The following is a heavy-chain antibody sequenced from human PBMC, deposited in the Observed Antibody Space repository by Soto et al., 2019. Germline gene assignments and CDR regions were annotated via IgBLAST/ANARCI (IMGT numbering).Heavy chain of an antibody. D-gene: IGHD3-10*01. CDR3: AKETGLLWFGEFDP. J-gene: IGHJ5*02. CDR2: ISGSGGST. Sequence: GGSLRLSSAASEFTFRSYAMSWVRQAPGKGLEWVSAISGSGGSTYYADSVKGRFTISRDNSKNTLYLQMNSLRAEDTAVYYCAKETGLLWFGEFDPWGQGTLVTVSS. CDR1: EFTFRSYA. V-gene: IGHV3-23*01.